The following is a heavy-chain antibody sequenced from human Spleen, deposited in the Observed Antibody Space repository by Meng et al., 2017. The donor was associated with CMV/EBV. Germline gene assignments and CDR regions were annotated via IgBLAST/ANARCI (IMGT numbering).Heavy chain of an antibody. CDR1: AYSFTTCW. D-gene: IGHD3-3*01. CDR3: ARQHDFWKPLDY. J-gene: IGHJ4*02. Sequence: VSAYSFTTCWIGWVRQMPGKGLEWMGIIFPGVSDTRYSPSFQGQVTISADKSISTAYLQWSSLQASDTAIYYCARQHDFWKPLDYWGEGTLVTVSS. CDR2: IFPGVSDT. V-gene: IGHV5-51*01.